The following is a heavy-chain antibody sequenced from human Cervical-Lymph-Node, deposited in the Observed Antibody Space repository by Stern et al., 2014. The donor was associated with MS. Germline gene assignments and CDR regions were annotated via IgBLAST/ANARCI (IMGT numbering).Heavy chain of an antibody. CDR1: GGSISSSTYY. V-gene: IGHV4-39*01. CDR2: IYYSGFT. Sequence: QLQLQESGPGLVKPSETLSLTCTVSGGSISSSTYYWAWIRQPPGKGLEWIGNIYYSGFTYYNPSLKSRVTIYVDMSKNQFSLNLSFVPAADTAIYYCARHDSVPRPSQLYSARDRGPGYFDYWGQGTLVTVSS. D-gene: IGHD1-26*01. CDR3: ARHDSVPRPSQLYSARDRGPGYFDY. J-gene: IGHJ4*02.